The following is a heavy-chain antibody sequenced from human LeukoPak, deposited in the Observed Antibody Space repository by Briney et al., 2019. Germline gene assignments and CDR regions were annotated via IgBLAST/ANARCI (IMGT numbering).Heavy chain of an antibody. CDR2: ISHDGSNK. CDR1: GFTFSTYG. Sequence: TGGSLRLSCAASGFTFSTYGMHWVRQAPGKGLECVAVISHDGSNKYSADSVKGRFTISRDNSKNTLYLQMNSLRAEDTAVYYCAKEGVGAPYYYYYMDVWGKGTTVTVSS. CDR3: AKEGVGAPYYYYYMDV. D-gene: IGHD1-26*01. J-gene: IGHJ6*03. V-gene: IGHV3-30*18.